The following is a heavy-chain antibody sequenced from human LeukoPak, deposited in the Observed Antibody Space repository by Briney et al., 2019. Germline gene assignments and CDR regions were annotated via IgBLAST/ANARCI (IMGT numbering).Heavy chain of an antibody. Sequence: PGGSLRLSCAASGFTFSAYTMNWVRQAPGKGSEWVSSISSNSRFIYDADSVKGRFTISRDNAKNLLYLQMNSLRAEDTAVYYCARDVRTDYWGQGTLVTVSS. J-gene: IGHJ4*02. D-gene: IGHD2-2*01. CDR1: GFTFSAYT. CDR3: ARDVRTDY. V-gene: IGHV3-21*06. CDR2: ISSNSRFI.